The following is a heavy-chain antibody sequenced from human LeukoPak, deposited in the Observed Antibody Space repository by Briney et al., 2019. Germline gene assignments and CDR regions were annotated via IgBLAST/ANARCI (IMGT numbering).Heavy chain of an antibody. J-gene: IGHJ4*02. D-gene: IGHD3-16*02. V-gene: IGHV5-51*01. CDR3: ARNWANSFYTSPDY. CDR1: GYSFTSYW. Sequence: GESLKISCKGSGYSFTSYWIGWVRQMPGKGLEWMGIIYPGDSDTRYSPSFQGQVTISADKSISTAYLQWSSLRSEDTAVYYCARNWANSFYTSPDYWGQGTLVTVSS. CDR2: IYPGDSDT.